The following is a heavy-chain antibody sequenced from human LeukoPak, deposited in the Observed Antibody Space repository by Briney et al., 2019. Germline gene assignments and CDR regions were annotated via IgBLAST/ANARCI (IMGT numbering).Heavy chain of an antibody. CDR1: GFTFSSYG. D-gene: IGHD7-27*01. J-gene: IGHJ5*02. V-gene: IGHV3-30*02. CDR3: AKDRQTGRVGWFDP. CDR2: IRYDGSNK. Sequence: PGGSLRLSCAASGFTFSSYGMHWVRQAPGKGLEWVAFIRYDGSNKYYADSVKGRFTISRDNSKNTLYLQMNSLRAEDTAVYYCAKDRQTGRVGWFDPWGQGTLVTVSS.